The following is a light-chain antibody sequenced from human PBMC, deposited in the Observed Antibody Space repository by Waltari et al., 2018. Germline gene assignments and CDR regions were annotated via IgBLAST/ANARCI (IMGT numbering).Light chain of an antibody. CDR1: QSLVHSDGKTC. Sequence: DLVMTQSPLPPPVTPGRPASISCTSSQSLVHSDGKTCLNWCQQRPGQSARRLIYKVFNRDFGVPDRCSGSGSGTEFTLKISRVEAEDVGVYYCMQATPWPLTFGQGTKVDIK. V-gene: IGKV2-30*02. CDR2: KVF. CDR3: MQATPWPLT. J-gene: IGKJ1*01.